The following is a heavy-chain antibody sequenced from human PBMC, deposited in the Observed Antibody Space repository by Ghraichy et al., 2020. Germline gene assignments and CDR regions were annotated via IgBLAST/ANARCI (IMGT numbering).Heavy chain of an antibody. D-gene: IGHD7-27*01. CDR3: ASELGIGY. CDR1: GFTFSTYW. J-gene: IGHJ4*02. Sequence: LSLTCAASGFTFSTYWMHWVRQAPGKGLVWVSRISSDGTSTWYADSVKGRFTISRENAKDTLYLQMNGLRAEDTAVYYCASELGIGYWGQGTQVTVSS. V-gene: IGHV3-74*01. CDR2: ISSDGTST.